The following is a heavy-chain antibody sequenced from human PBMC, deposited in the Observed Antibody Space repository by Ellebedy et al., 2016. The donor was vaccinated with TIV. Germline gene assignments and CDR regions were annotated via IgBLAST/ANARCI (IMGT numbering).Heavy chain of an antibody. CDR1: GFTFSSYE. CDR2: ISYDGSNK. J-gene: IGHJ5*02. D-gene: IGHD2-21*01. CDR3: ARGSISRGLNWFDP. V-gene: IGHV3-30-3*01. Sequence: PGGSLRLSCSASGFTFSSYEIHWVRQAPGKGLEWVAVISYDGSNKYVDSVKGRFTISRDNSKNTLYLQMNSLTSEDTAVYYCARGSISRGLNWFDPWGQGTLVTVSS.